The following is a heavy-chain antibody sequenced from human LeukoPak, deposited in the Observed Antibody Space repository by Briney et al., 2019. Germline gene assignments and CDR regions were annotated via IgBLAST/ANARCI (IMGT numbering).Heavy chain of an antibody. J-gene: IGHJ4*02. D-gene: IGHD3-22*01. CDR1: GFTFSSYS. CDR2: ISSSSSYI. V-gene: IGHV3-21*01. Sequence: GGSLRLSCAASGFTFSSYSMNWARQAPGKGLEWVSSISSSSSYIYYADSVKGRFTISRDNAKNSLYLQMNSLRAEDTAVYYCARTYFYYDSSGSISFFDYWGQGTLVTVSS. CDR3: ARTYFYYDSSGSISFFDY.